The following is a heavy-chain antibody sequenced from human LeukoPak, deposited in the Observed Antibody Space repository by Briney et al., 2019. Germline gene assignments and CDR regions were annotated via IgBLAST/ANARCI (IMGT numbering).Heavy chain of an antibody. J-gene: IGHJ3*02. CDR2: IYGDDET. CDR3: ARDRAVAGRDAFDI. V-gene: IGHV3-53*01. D-gene: IGHD6-19*01. CDR1: GFTITTNY. Sequence: PGGSLRLSCAASGFTITTNYMNWVRQAPGKGLEWVSVIYGDDETNYADSVKGRFTISRDNSKNTLYLQMNSLRAEDTAVYYCARDRAVAGRDAFDIWGQGTMVTVSS.